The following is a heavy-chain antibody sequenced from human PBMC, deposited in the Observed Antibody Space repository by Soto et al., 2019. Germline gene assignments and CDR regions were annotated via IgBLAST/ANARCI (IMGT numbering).Heavy chain of an antibody. J-gene: IGHJ4*02. CDR3: ARRRYSGSDFDY. CDR1: GGSISSSSYY. CDR2: IYYSGST. D-gene: IGHD5-12*01. V-gene: IGHV4-39*01. Sequence: PSETLSLTCTVSGGSISSSSYYWGWIRQPPGKGLEWIGSIYYSGSTYYNPSLKSRVTISVDTSKNQFSLKLSSVTAVDTAVYYCARRRYSGSDFDYWGQGTLVTVSS.